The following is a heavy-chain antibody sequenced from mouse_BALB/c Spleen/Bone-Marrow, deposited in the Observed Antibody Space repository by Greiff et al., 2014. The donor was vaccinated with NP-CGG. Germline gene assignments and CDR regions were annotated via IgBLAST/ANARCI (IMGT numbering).Heavy chain of an antibody. J-gene: IGHJ1*01. D-gene: IGHD2-3*01. CDR3: ARDMCDGLRWYFDV. Sequence: EVKLEESGGGLVQPGGSLRLSCATSGFTFTDYYMSWVRQPPGKALEWLGFIRNKANGYTTDYSASVKGRFTISRDNSQSILYLQMNTLRAEDSATYYCARDMCDGLRWYFDVWGAGTTVTVSS. CDR2: IRNKANGYTT. CDR1: GFTFTDYY. V-gene: IGHV7-3*02.